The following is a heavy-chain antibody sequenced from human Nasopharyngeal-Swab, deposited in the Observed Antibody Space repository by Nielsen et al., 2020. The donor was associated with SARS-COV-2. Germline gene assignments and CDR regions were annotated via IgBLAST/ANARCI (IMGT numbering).Heavy chain of an antibody. CDR3: ARGALGYCSSTSCITAFVY. CDR2: ISADNGNT. V-gene: IGHV1-18*04. CDR1: GYTFTSYG. J-gene: IGHJ4*02. D-gene: IGHD2-2*01. Sequence: ASVKVSCKASGYTFTSYGISWVRQAPGQGLEWMGWISADNGNTKYAQKLQGRVTMTTDTSTSTAHMELRSLRFDDTAVYYCARGALGYCSSTSCITAFVYWGQGSLVTVSS.